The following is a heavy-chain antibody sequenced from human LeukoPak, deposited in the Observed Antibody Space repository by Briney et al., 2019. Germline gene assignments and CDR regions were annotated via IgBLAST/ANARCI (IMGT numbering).Heavy chain of an antibody. D-gene: IGHD2-15*01. CDR2: ISGSGGST. CDR3: ANIIGGYQNYYYYGMDV. V-gene: IGHV3-23*01. CDR1: GFTFSSYA. Sequence: GGSLRLSCAASGFTFSSYAMSWVRQAPGKGLEWVSAISGSGGSTYYADSVKGRFTISGDNSKNTLYLQMNSLRAEDTAVYYCANIIGGYQNYYYYGMDVWGQGTTVTVSS. J-gene: IGHJ6*02.